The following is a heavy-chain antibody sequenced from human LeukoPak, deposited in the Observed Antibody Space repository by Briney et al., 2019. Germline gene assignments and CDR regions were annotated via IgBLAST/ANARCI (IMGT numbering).Heavy chain of an antibody. D-gene: IGHD6-19*01. V-gene: IGHV3-7*05. CDR2: IKQDGSEK. J-gene: IGHJ4*02. CDR3: ASRSSSGWNYFDY. Sequence: GGSLRLSCAASGFTFSSYWMSWVRQAPGKGLEWVANIKQDGSEKYYVDSVKGRFTISRDNAKNSLYLQMNSLRAEDTAVYYCASRSSSGWNYFDYWGQGTLVTVSS. CDR1: GFTFSSYW.